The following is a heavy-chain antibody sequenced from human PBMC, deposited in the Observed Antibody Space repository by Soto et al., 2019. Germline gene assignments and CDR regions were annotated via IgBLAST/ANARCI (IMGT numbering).Heavy chain of an antibody. V-gene: IGHV6-1*01. J-gene: IGHJ5*02. Sequence: SQTLSFTCAISGDSVSSNSAAWNWIRQSPSRGLEWLGRTYYRSKWYNDYAVSVKSRITINPDTSKNQFSLQLNSVTPEDTAVYYCARGAVYTGIAAAHGKGNWFDPWGQGTLVTVSS. D-gene: IGHD6-13*01. CDR2: TYYRSKWYN. CDR1: GDSVSSNSAA. CDR3: ARGAVYTGIAAAHGKGNWFDP.